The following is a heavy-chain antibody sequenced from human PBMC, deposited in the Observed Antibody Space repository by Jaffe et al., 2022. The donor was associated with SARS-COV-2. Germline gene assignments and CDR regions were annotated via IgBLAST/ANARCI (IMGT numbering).Heavy chain of an antibody. J-gene: IGHJ4*02. CDR2: ISGDGGST. V-gene: IGHV3-43*02. Sequence: EVQLVESGGGVVQPGGSLRLSCAASGFTFDDYAMHWVRQAPGKGLEWVSLISGDGGSTYYADSVKGRFTISRDNSKNSLYLQMNSLRTEDTALYYCAKEYYDYVWGSPSWYFDYWGQGTLVTVSS. CDR3: AKEYYDYVWGSPSWYFDY. D-gene: IGHD3-16*01. CDR1: GFTFDDYA.